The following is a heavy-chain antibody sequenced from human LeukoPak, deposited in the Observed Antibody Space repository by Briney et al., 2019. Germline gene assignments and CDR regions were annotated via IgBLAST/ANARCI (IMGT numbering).Heavy chain of an antibody. D-gene: IGHD5-24*01. CDR2: IYSGGST. V-gene: IGHV3-66*01. J-gene: IGHJ4*02. CDR1: GFTVSSNY. Sequence: PGGSLRLSCAASGFTVSSNYMSWVRQAPGKGLEWVSVIYSGGSTYYAASVKGRFTISRDNPKNLLFLQINSLRVEDTAVYYCARETPRRGETRDGYRWGQGTVVTVSS. CDR3: ARETPRRGETRDGYR.